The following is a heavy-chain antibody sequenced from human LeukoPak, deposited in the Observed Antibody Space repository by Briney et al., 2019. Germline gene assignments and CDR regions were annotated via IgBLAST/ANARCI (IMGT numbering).Heavy chain of an antibody. V-gene: IGHV1-2*02. D-gene: IGHD4/OR15-4a*01. CDR3: ARGTVLTWPLDY. CDR2: INPNSGGT. CDR1: GYTFTGYY. Sequence: ASVKVSCKASGYTFTGYYMHWVRQAPGQGLEWMGWINPNSGGTNYAQKFQGRVTMTRDTSIRTAYMELSRLRSDDTAVYYCARGTVLTWPLDYWGQGTLVTVSS. J-gene: IGHJ4*02.